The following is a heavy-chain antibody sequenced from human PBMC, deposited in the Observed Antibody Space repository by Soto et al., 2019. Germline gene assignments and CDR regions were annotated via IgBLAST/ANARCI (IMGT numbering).Heavy chain of an antibody. Sequence: PSETLSLTCTVSGGSISSSSYYWGWIRQPPGKGLEWIGSIYYSGSTYYNPSLKSRVTISVDTSKNQFSLKLSSVTAADTAVYYCARRGGWKDFDYWGQGTLVTV. CDR1: GGSISSSSYY. CDR3: ARRGGWKDFDY. D-gene: IGHD6-19*01. V-gene: IGHV4-39*01. CDR2: IYYSGST. J-gene: IGHJ4*02.